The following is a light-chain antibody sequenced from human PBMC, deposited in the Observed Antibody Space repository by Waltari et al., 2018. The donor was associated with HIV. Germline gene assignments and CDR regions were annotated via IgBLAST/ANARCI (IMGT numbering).Light chain of an antibody. Sequence: QSALTQPASVSGSPGQSITISCTGPSRDVGGYNYVSWYQQHPGKAPKLLISEVSNRPSGISNRFSGSKSGNTASLTISGLQTEDEADYYCSSYTTSTTPVLFGGGTKLTVV. CDR3: SSYTTSTTPVL. V-gene: IGLV2-14*01. J-gene: IGLJ2*01. CDR1: SRDVGGYNY. CDR2: EVS.